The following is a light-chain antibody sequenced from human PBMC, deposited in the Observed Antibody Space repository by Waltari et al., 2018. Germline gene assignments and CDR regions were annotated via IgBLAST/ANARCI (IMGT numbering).Light chain of an antibody. Sequence: QSVLTQPPSASGTPGQRVTIPCSGSSSNIGSNPLNWYQQLPGTAPKLLIYSNNQRPSGVPDRFSGSKSGTSASLAISGLQSEDEADYYCAAWDDSLNVWVFGGGTKLTVL. CDR2: SNN. CDR3: AAWDDSLNVWV. V-gene: IGLV1-44*01. J-gene: IGLJ3*02. CDR1: SSNIGSNP.